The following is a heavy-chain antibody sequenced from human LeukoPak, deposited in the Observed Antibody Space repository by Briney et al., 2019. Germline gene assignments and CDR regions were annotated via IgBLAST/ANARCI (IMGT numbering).Heavy chain of an antibody. Sequence: PGGSVRLSCAASGFTFISYSMNGVRQAPCKGLEWVSTIYTGGNTYYAASVKGRFTISRDFSKNTVFLHMNSLRAEDTAMYYCARGDDSGYYDYFDYWGQGALVTVSS. J-gene: IGHJ4*02. CDR1: GFTFISYS. CDR3: ARGDDSGYYDYFDY. D-gene: IGHD3-22*01. CDR2: IYTGGNT. V-gene: IGHV3-53*01.